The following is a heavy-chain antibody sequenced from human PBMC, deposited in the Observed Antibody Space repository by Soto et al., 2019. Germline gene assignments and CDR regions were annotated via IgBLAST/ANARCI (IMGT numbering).Heavy chain of an antibody. J-gene: IGHJ6*02. D-gene: IGHD6-13*01. CDR1: GGSISSGGYY. Sequence: QVQLQESGPGLVKPSQTLSLTCTVSGGSISSGGYYWSWIRQHPGKGLEWIGYIYYSGSTYYNPSLKSRVTXXVXTXXNQFSLKLSSVTAADTAVYYCAREEDSSSKNGMDVWGQGTTVTVSS. CDR2: IYYSGST. V-gene: IGHV4-31*03. CDR3: AREEDSSSKNGMDV.